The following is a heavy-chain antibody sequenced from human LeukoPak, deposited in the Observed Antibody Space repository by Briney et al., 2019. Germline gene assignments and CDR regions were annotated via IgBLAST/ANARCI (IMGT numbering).Heavy chain of an antibody. CDR2: ISAYNGNT. D-gene: IGHD3-3*01. V-gene: IGHV1-18*01. CDR1: GYTFTSYG. CDR3: ARARITIFGVVMPYFDY. Sequence: VSVKVSCKASGYTFTSYGISWVRQAPGQGLEWMGWISAYNGNTNYAQKLQGRVTMTTDTSTSTAYMELRSLRSDDTAVYYCARARITIFGVVMPYFDYWGQGTLVTVSS. J-gene: IGHJ4*02.